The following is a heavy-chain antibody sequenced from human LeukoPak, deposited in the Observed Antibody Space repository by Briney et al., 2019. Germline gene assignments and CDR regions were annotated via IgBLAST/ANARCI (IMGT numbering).Heavy chain of an antibody. V-gene: IGHV1-2*02. CDR3: ARAPYSSGWYINY. CDR1: GYTFTVYY. D-gene: IGHD6-19*01. CDR2: INPNSGGT. Sequence: ASVTVSFTASGYTFTVYYMHWVRQAPGQGLEWMGWINPNSGGTNYSQKFQGRVTMTRDTSISTAYMELSRLRSDDTAVYYCARAPYSSGWYINYWGQGTLVTVSS. J-gene: IGHJ4*02.